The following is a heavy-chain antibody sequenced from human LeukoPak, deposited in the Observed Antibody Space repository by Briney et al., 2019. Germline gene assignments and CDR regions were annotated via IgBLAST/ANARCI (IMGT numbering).Heavy chain of an antibody. CDR1: GFTFNYAW. V-gene: IGHV3-15*01. D-gene: IGHD2/OR15-2a*01. J-gene: IGHJ4*02. CDR2: INTKSDGGTT. Sequence: GGSLRLSCAASGFTFNYAWMSWVRQTPGTGLGWLGRINTKSDGGTTDYAAPVKVRFTISRDDSKNTVYLQMNSLKTDDTAVYYCTTGLTFWGQGTLVTVSS. CDR3: TTGLTF.